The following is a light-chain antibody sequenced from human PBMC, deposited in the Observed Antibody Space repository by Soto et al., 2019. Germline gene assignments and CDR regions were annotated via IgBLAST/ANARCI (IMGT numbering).Light chain of an antibody. CDR1: QGISSW. CDR3: QQSFRSPIT. Sequence: DIQMTQSPSSLSASVGDRVTITCRASQGISSWLAWYQQKPGKAPKLLIYAASSLQSGVPSRFSGSGSGTEFTLTIRSLQPEDFATYYCQQSFRSPITFGQGTRLEIK. J-gene: IGKJ5*01. V-gene: IGKV1-12*01. CDR2: AAS.